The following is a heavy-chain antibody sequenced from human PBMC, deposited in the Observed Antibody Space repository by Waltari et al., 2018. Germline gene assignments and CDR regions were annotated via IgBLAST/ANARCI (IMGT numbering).Heavy chain of an antibody. J-gene: IGHJ6*03. D-gene: IGHD6-13*01. V-gene: IGHV3-21*01. Sequence: EVQLVESGGGLVKPGGSLRLSCAASGFTFNTTSMTWVRQASGRGLEWVSSISSSGSYIYYAGSVKGRFTISRDNAKNSLYLQMNSLRVEDTAVYYCARGGEQQLVYYYMDVWGKGTTVTISS. CDR1: GFTFNTTS. CDR2: ISSSGSYI. CDR3: ARGGEQQLVYYYMDV.